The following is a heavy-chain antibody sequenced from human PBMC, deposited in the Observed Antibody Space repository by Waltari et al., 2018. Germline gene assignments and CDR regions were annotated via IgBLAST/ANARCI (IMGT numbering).Heavy chain of an antibody. Sequence: QVQLVQSGAEVKKPGASVKVSCKVSGYTLTELSMHWVRKAPGKGLEWMGGFEPEDGETSYAQKFQGRVTMTEDTSTDTAYMELSSLRSEDTAVYYCATWGSGWYAEYFQHWGQGTLVTVSS. V-gene: IGHV1-24*01. CDR2: FEPEDGET. CDR1: GYTLTELS. D-gene: IGHD6-19*01. J-gene: IGHJ1*01. CDR3: ATWGSGWYAEYFQH.